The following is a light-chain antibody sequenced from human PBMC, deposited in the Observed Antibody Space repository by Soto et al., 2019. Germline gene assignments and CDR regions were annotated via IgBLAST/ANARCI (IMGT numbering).Light chain of an antibody. J-gene: IGKJ1*01. V-gene: IGKV3-20*01. CDR1: QIVTSSQ. CDR2: GAS. CDR3: QQYNNRWT. Sequence: EIVLTQSPGTLSLSPGEGVTLSCRAGQIVTSSQLAWYQQKPGQAPRLLVFGASSRVLGIPDRFSGSGSGTEFTLTISSLQSEDFAVYYCQQYNNRWTFGQGTKVDIK.